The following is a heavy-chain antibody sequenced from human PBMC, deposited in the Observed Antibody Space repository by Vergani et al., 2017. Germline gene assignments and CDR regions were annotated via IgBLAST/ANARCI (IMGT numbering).Heavy chain of an antibody. D-gene: IGHD3-9*01. J-gene: IGHJ5*01. CDR3: ARARCIETCYMSNWLDS. Sequence: VQLVESGGGLVKRGGSLRLSCSASGFSFNSYGMHWVRQVPGKGLLWVSRIKSDGSITAYADSVKGRFTISRDNAQNTLYLQMNSLRVEDTGVYYCARARCIETCYMSNWLDSWGQGTLVTVSS. CDR1: GFSFNSYG. CDR2: IKSDGSIT. V-gene: IGHV3-74*03.